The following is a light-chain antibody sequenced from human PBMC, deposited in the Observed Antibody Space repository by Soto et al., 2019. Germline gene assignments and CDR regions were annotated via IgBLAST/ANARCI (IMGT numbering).Light chain of an antibody. Sequence: QSALTQPHSASGSPGQSVTISCTGTSSDVGGYNYVSWYQQHPGKAPKLMIYEVSKRPSGVPDRFSGSKSGNTASLTVSGLQAEDEADYYCSSYAGSNNSYVFGTGTKVTVL. J-gene: IGLJ1*01. CDR2: EVS. CDR3: SSYAGSNNSYV. CDR1: SSDVGGYNY. V-gene: IGLV2-8*01.